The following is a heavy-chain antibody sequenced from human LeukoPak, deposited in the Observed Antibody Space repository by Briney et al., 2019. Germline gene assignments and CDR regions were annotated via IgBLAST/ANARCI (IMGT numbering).Heavy chain of an antibody. CDR3: ARGRLIVGAPHLREDI. Sequence: ASVKVSCKASGYTFTGYHMHWVRQAPGQGLEWMGWINPNSGGTNYAQKFQGRVTMTRDTSINTAYMELSSPRSDDTAVYYCARGRLIVGAPHLREDIWGQGTMVTVSS. CDR1: GYTFTGYH. D-gene: IGHD1-26*01. V-gene: IGHV1-2*02. J-gene: IGHJ3*02. CDR2: INPNSGGT.